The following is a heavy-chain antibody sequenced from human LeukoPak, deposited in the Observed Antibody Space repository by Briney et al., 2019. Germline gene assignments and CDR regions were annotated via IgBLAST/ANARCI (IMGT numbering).Heavy chain of an antibody. D-gene: IGHD4-23*01. CDR3: ARLGDDYGGNRLIDY. Sequence: SETLSLTCTVSGGSISSYYWSWIRQPPGKGLEWIGYIYYSGSTNYNPSLKSRVTISVDTSKNQFSLKLSSVTAADTAVYYCARLGDDYGGNRLIDYWGQGTLVTVSS. J-gene: IGHJ4*02. V-gene: IGHV4-59*01. CDR1: GGSISSYY. CDR2: IYYSGST.